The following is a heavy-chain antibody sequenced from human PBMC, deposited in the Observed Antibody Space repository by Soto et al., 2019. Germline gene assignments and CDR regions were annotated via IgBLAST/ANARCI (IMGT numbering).Heavy chain of an antibody. CDR1: GYTFTNFG. V-gene: IGHV1-18*01. J-gene: IGHJ4*02. CDR2: ISAYNGNT. D-gene: IGHD3-16*01. CDR3: ARGGIMIDY. Sequence: QDQLVQPGAEVKKPGASVKVSCKTSGYTFTNFGISWVRQAPGQGLEWMGWISAYNGNTNYAQKFQGRVTMTTDTPTSRAYMEERRLGSVITVVYYCARGGIMIDYCGEGT.